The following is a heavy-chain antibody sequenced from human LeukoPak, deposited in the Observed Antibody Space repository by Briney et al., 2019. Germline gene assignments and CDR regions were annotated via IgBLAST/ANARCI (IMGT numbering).Heavy chain of an antibody. CDR2: ISSSGSTM. Sequence: TRGSLRLSCAASGFTFSSYEMNWVRQAPGKGLEWVSYISSSGSTMYYADSVKGRFTISRDNAKNSPYLQMNSLRAEDTAVYYCARSFAYWGQGTLVTVSS. CDR1: GFTFSSYE. CDR3: ARSFAY. V-gene: IGHV3-48*03. J-gene: IGHJ4*02.